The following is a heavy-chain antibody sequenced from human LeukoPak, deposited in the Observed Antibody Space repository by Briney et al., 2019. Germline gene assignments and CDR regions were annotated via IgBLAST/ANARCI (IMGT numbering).Heavy chain of an antibody. J-gene: IGHJ3*02. CDR1: GYSFTSYW. D-gene: IGHD3-22*01. V-gene: IGHV5-51*01. CDR2: IYPGDSDT. CDR3: ARHNSPSSGYNAFNI. Sequence: GESLKISCKGSGYSFTSYWIGWVRQMPGKGLEWMGIIYPGDSDTRYSPSFQGQVTISADKSISTAYLQWSSLKASDTAMYYCARHNSPSSGYNAFNIWGQGTMVTVSS.